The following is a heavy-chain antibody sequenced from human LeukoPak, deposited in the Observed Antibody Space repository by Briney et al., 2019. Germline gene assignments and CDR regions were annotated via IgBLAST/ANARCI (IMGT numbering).Heavy chain of an antibody. CDR3: AKNGDRGAYCSGGSCYPYYYYYMDV. J-gene: IGHJ6*03. CDR1: GFTFSSYG. CDR2: ISSTGGTT. V-gene: IGHV3-23*01. Sequence: GGTLRLSCAASGFTFSSYGMSWVRQAPGKGLEWVSAISSTGGTTYYADSVKGRFTISRDNSKNTLYLQMNSLRAEDTAIYYCAKNGDRGAYCSGGSCYPYYYYYMDVWGKGTTVTISS. D-gene: IGHD2-15*01.